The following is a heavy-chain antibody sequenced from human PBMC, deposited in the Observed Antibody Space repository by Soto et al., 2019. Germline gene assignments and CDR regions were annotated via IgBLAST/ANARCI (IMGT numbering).Heavy chain of an antibody. V-gene: IGHV3-7*04. J-gene: IGHJ4*02. CDR3: SGGVGDAF. D-gene: IGHD1-26*01. CDR1: ESTVSRDW. CDR2: INQDGSEK. Sequence: EVHLVESGGGLVQTGGSLRLSCAIFESTVSRDWMNWVRQAPGKGLEWVAHINQDGSEKYYVDSVKGRFTISRDNAKKSLYLKMNSLIRADTAMYYCSGGVGDAFWGQGTLVTVSS.